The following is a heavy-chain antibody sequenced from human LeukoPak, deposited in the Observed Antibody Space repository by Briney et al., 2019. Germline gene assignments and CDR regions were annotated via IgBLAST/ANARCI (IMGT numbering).Heavy chain of an antibody. CDR1: GGTFSSYA. Sequence: SVKVSCKASGGTFSSYAISWVRQAPGQGLEWMGGIIPIFGTANYAQKLQGRVTMTTDTSTSTAYMELRSLRSDDTAVYYCARDPDSLLWFGELLPPLYYYYGMDVWGQGTTVTVSS. CDR3: ARDPDSLLWFGELLPPLYYYYGMDV. D-gene: IGHD3-10*01. V-gene: IGHV1-69*05. J-gene: IGHJ6*02. CDR2: IIPIFGTA.